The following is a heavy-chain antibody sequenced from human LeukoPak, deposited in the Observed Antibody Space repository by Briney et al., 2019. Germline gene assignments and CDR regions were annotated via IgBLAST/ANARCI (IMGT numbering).Heavy chain of an antibody. V-gene: IGHV3-21*01. Sequence: GGSLRLSCAASGFTFSSYSMNWVRQAPGKGLAWVSSISSSSSYIYYADSVKGRFTISRDNAKNSLYLQMNSLRAEDTAVYYCARKVRGVGFGYWGQGTLVTVSS. CDR1: GFTFSSYS. D-gene: IGHD3-10*01. CDR3: ARKVRGVGFGY. CDR2: ISSSSSYI. J-gene: IGHJ4*02.